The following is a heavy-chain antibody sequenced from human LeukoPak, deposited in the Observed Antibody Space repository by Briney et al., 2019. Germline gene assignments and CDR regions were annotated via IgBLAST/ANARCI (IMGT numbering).Heavy chain of an antibody. V-gene: IGHV1-46*01. CDR3: ARYRHYDFWSGPDDAFDI. Sequence: ASVKVSCKASGYTFTSYYMHWVRQAPGQGLEWMGIINPSGGSTSYAQKFQGRVTMTRDTSTSTVYMELSRLRSDDTAVYYCARYRHYDFWSGPDDAFDIWGQGTMVTVSS. D-gene: IGHD3-3*01. CDR2: INPSGGST. J-gene: IGHJ3*02. CDR1: GYTFTSYY.